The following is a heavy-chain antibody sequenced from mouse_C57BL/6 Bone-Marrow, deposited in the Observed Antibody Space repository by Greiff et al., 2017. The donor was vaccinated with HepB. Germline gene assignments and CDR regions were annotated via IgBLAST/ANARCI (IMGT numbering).Heavy chain of an antibody. J-gene: IGHJ3*01. CDR2: IDPSDSYT. CDR3: ARTAITRFAY. D-gene: IGHD2-4*01. Sequence: QVQLQQPGAELVMPGASVKLSCKASGYTFTSYWMHWVKQRPGQGLEWIGEIDPSDSYTNYNQKFKGKSTLPVDKSSSTAYMQLSSLTSEDSAVYYCARTAITRFAYWGQGTLVTVSA. V-gene: IGHV1-69*01. CDR1: GYTFTSYW.